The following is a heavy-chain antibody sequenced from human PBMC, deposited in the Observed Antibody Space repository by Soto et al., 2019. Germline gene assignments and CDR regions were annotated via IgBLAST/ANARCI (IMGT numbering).Heavy chain of an antibody. V-gene: IGHV2-5*02. CDR1: GFSLSSTRMA. D-gene: IGHD6-19*01. CDR2: IYWDDDK. J-gene: IGHJ4*02. CDR3: AHIVVAGLGYYFDY. Sequence: QITLKESGPTLVKPTQTLTLTCTFSGFSLSSTRMAVGWIRQPPGKALEWLALIYWDDDKRYSPFLKSRLTLTKDTSKNQVVLTMSDMDPVDTARYYCAHIVVAGLGYYFDYWGQRTLVTVSS.